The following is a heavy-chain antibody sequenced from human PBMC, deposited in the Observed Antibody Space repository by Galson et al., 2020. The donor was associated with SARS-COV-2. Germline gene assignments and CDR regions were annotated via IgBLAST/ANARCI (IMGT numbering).Heavy chain of an antibody. CDR2: IDNSESN. V-gene: IGHV4-30-4*08. CDR1: GDSVTSGDYY. J-gene: IGHJ5*02. Sequence: SETLSLTCTVSGDSVTSGDYYWSWLRQPPGEGLEWIRSIDNSESNYYNPSLKSRATISVDTSKTQFSLMLTPMTAADTAVYSCAKLWNSRVSGTFGFDPWSQGTLVTVSS. D-gene: IGHD1-1*01. CDR3: AKLWNSRVSGTFGFDP.